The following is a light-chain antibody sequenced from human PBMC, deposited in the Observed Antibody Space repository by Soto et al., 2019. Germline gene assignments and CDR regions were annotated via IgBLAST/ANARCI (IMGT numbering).Light chain of an antibody. V-gene: IGKV3-15*01. Sequence: EIVMTQSPATLSVSPGEGATVSCRASQSVSSNLAWYQQKPGQAPRLLIYGASTRATGIPARFSGSGSGTEFTLTISSLQSEDVAVYYCQQYYSTPRVTFGGGTKVEI. J-gene: IGKJ4*01. CDR2: GAS. CDR1: QSVSSN. CDR3: QQYYSTPRVT.